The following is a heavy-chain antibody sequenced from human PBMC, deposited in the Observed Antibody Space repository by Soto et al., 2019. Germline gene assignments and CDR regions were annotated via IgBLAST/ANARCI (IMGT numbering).Heavy chain of an antibody. V-gene: IGHV3-49*04. D-gene: IGHD2-21*02. CDR2: IRSKAYGGTT. CDR1: GFTFGAYA. J-gene: IGHJ4*02. CDR3: TRVVCGGDCPPYYFDY. Sequence: GGSLRLSCTASGFTFGAYAMSWVRQAPGKGLEWVGFIRSKAYGGTTEYAASVKGRFTISRDDSKSIAYLQMNSLKTEDTAVYYCTRVVCGGDCPPYYFDYWGQGTLVTVSS.